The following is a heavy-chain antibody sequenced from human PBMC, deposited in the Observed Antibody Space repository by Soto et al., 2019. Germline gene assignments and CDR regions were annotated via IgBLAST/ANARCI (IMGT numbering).Heavy chain of an antibody. CDR2: IIPIFGTA. D-gene: IGHD6-6*01. CDR1: GGTFSSYA. Sequence: QVQLVQSGAEVKKPGSSVKVSCKSSGGTFSSYAISWVRQAPGQGLEWMGGIIPIFGTANYAEKIQGRVTITAEEATSTGYLEVSSLRSEDTAVYYSARGIAARLTWFDPWGQGTLVTVSS. J-gene: IGHJ5*02. CDR3: ARGIAARLTWFDP. V-gene: IGHV1-69*01.